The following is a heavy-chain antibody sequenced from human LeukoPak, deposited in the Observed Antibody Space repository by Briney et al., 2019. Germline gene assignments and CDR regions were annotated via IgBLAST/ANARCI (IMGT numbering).Heavy chain of an antibody. CDR3: ARDTRSKTLRYFDWLLESRFDP. V-gene: IGHV3-21*01. Sequence: GGSLRLSCAASGFTFSSYAMSWVRQAPGKGLEWVSSISRNRTYIYYADSVKGRFTISRDNAKNSLFLQMSSLRAEDTAVYYCARDTRSKTLRYFDWLLESRFDPWGQGTLVTVSS. J-gene: IGHJ5*02. CDR1: GFTFSSYA. D-gene: IGHD3-9*01. CDR2: ISRNRTYI.